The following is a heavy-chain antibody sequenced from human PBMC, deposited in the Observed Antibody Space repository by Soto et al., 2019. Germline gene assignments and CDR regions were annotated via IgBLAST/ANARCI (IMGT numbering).Heavy chain of an antibody. Sequence: QITLKESGPTLVNPTQTLTLTCTFSGFSLTTSGVGVGWIRQPPGQALEWLALIYWDDDKRYSPSLKTRLTITKDTSKNQVVLTMTNMDPVDTATYYCAHRPGDSTGYWYFDLWGRGTLVTVSS. CDR1: GFSLTTSGVG. J-gene: IGHJ2*01. CDR3: AHRPGDSTGYWYFDL. V-gene: IGHV2-5*02. CDR2: IYWDDDK. D-gene: IGHD6-19*01.